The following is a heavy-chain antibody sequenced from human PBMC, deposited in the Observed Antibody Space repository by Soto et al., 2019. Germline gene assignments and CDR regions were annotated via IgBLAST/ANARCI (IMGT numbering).Heavy chain of an antibody. CDR1: GGTFSSYA. CDR3: ARYRYGYSYFDY. J-gene: IGHJ4*02. V-gene: IGHV1-69*12. D-gene: IGHD5-18*01. CDR2: IIPFFRTS. Sequence: QVQLVQSGAEVKKPGSSVKVSCKASGGTFSSYAISWVRQAPGQGLEWMGGIIPFFRTSNYAQKFQGRVTITADESTSTAYMELSSLRFEYTAVYYCARYRYGYSYFDYWGQGTVVTVSS.